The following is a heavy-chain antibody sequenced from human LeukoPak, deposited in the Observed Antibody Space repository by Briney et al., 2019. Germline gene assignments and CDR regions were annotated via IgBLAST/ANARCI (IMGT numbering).Heavy chain of an antibody. CDR1: GGSISSGSYY. V-gene: IGHV4-61*02. CDR3: ARVSPGGGYFDY. CDR2: IYTSGST. J-gene: IGHJ4*02. D-gene: IGHD3-10*01. Sequence: PSQTLSLTCTVSGGSISSGSYYWSWIRQPAGKGLEWIGRIYTSGSTNYNPSLKSRVTISVDTSKNQFSLKLSSVTAADTAVYYGARVSPGGGYFDYWGQGTLVTVSS.